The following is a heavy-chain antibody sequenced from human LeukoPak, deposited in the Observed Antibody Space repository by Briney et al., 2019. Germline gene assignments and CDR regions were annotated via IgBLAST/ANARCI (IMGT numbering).Heavy chain of an antibody. CDR2: IYYSGST. Sequence: SETLSLTCTVSGDSISSYYWSWIRQPPGKGLEWIGYIYYSGSTNYNPSLKSRVTISVDTSKNQFSLKLSSVTAADTAVYYCARDQGGYSYCWGQGTLVTVSS. CDR1: GDSISSYY. V-gene: IGHV4-59*01. J-gene: IGHJ4*02. CDR3: ARDQGGYSYC. D-gene: IGHD5-18*01.